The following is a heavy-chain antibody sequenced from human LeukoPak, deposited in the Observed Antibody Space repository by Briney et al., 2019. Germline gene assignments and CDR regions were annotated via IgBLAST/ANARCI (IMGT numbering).Heavy chain of an antibody. Sequence: GASVKVSCKASGYTFTSYAMHWVRQAPGQGLEWMGWINAGNGNTKYSQKFQGRVTITRDTSASTAYMELSSLRSEDTAVYYCARGGRRYFDYFDYWGQGTLVTVSS. V-gene: IGHV1-3*01. J-gene: IGHJ4*02. CDR1: GYTFTSYA. CDR2: INAGNGNT. D-gene: IGHD3-9*01. CDR3: ARGGRRYFDYFDY.